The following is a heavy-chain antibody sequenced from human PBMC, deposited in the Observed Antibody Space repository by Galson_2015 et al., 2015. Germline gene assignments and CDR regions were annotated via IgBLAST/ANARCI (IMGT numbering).Heavy chain of an antibody. CDR3: AREDGRYYYGSGSYYNGYIDY. CDR1: GFIFSSYW. Sequence: SLRLSCAASGFIFSSYWMSWVRQAPGKGLEWVANIDQHGSEKYYVDSVKGRFTISRDNAKNSLYLQMNSLRAEDTALYYCAREDGRYYYGSGSYYNGYIDYWGPGTLVPVSS. J-gene: IGHJ4*02. V-gene: IGHV3-7*01. D-gene: IGHD3-10*01. CDR2: IDQHGSEK.